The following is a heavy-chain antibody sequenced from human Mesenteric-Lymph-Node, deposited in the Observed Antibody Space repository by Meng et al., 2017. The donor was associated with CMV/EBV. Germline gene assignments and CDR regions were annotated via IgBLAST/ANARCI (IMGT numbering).Heavy chain of an antibody. V-gene: IGHV3-21*06. Sequence: GESLKISCEASGFIFSSYWMHWVRQAPGKGLEWVSSITVSYTSYTDSVKGRFTISSDNAENSLFLQMNSLRAEDTAVYYCTRDAHYYCGGDCYYFDVWGQGSLVTVSS. CDR3: TRDAHYYCGGDCYYFDV. CDR2: ITVSYT. CDR1: GFIFSSYW. J-gene: IGHJ4*02. D-gene: IGHD2-21*01.